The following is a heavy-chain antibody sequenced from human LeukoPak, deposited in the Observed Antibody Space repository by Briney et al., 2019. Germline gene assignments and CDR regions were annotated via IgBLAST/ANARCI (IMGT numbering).Heavy chain of an antibody. D-gene: IGHD3-10*01. CDR1: GFTVSSNY. CDR3: ARVGGSGSYYIHCGMDV. V-gene: IGHV3-53*04. Sequence: PGGSLRLSCAASGFTVSSNYMSWVRQAPGKGLEWVSVIYSGCSTYYADSVKGRFTISTHNSKNTLYLQMNSLRAEDTAVYYCARVGGSGSYYIHCGMDVWGQGTTVTVSS. CDR2: IYSGCST. J-gene: IGHJ6*02.